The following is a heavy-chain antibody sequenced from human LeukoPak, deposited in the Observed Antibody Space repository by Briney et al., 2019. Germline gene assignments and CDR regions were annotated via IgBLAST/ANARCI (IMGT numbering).Heavy chain of an antibody. D-gene: IGHD6-25*01. CDR2: ISYDGSDT. CDR3: VRQAQEDY. V-gene: IGHV3-30*03. CDR1: GFDFYRYG. Sequence: GGSLRLSCVASGFDFYRYGMHWVRQVPDKGLEWVAVISYDGSDTHLADSVKGRFIISRDNSKNTLYLQMNSLTTEDTAVYYCVRQAQEDYWGQGTLVTVSS. J-gene: IGHJ4*02.